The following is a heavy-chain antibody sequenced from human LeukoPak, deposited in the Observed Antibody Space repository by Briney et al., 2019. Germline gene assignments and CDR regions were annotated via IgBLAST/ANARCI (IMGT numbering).Heavy chain of an antibody. CDR3: ARGGVISSPSYGWFDP. J-gene: IGHJ5*02. CDR2: IIPILGTA. D-gene: IGHD3-3*02. V-gene: IGHV1-69*13. CDR1: GGTFSSYA. Sequence: SVKVSCKASGGTFSSYAISWVRQAPGQGLEWMGGIIPILGTANYAQKFQGRVTITADESTSTAYMELSSLRSEDTAVCYCARGGVISSPSYGWFDPWGQGTLVTVSS.